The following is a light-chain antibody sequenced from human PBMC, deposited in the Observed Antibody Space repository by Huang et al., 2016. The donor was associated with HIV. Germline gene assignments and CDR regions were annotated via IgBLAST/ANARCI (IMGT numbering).Light chain of an antibody. CDR2: GAS. CDR3: QQSAVTPRT. Sequence: DIQITQSPSSLSASVGDRVIITCRASQNINRYLHWYQQQPWKAPKLLIYGASKLQSGVPSSFSGSGSWTHFTLAISSLQPEDSATYYCQQSAVTPRTFGQGTKLEI. V-gene: IGKV1-39*01. CDR1: QNINRY. J-gene: IGKJ2*01.